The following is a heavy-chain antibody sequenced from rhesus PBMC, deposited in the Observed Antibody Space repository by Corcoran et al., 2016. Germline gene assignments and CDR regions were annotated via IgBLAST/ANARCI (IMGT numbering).Heavy chain of an antibody. Sequence: QVQLQESGPGLVKPSETLPLTCAVPGASIRSNYWSGTPQAPGKGLEWIGGIYGSGGSTDYNPSLKSRVTISIDTSKNQFSLKLSSVTAADTAVYYCAREGSWSNWGAFDFWGQGLRVTVSS. J-gene: IGHJ3*01. V-gene: IGHV4S2*01. CDR1: GASIRSNY. CDR3: AREGSWSNWGAFDF. CDR2: IYGSGGST. D-gene: IGHD6-13*01.